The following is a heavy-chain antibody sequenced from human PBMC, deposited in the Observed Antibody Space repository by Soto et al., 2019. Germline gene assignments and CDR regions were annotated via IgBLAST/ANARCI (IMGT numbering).Heavy chain of an antibody. CDR2: IYYSGST. D-gene: IGHD1-7*01. CDR3: AREGLTGTIGLYYYYGREV. J-gene: IGHJ6*02. Sequence: AEPLSLTCTVCGCSISSYYWSWIRQPPGKGLEWIGYIYYSGSTNYNPSLKSRVTISVDTSKNQFSLKLSSVTAADTAVYYCAREGLTGTIGLYYYYGREVWSQGTT. CDR1: GCSISSYY. V-gene: IGHV4-59*01.